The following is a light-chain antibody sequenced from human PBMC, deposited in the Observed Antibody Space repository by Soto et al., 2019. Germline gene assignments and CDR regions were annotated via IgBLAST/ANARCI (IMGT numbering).Light chain of an antibody. J-gene: IGKJ3*01. V-gene: IGKV1-33*01. CDR3: QQYDNLPFT. Sequence: DSQMSQSPSSLSASVGDRVTIKCQASKDINNYLNWYQQKAGKATKVLIYDASNLETGVPSRFSGSGSGKDFTFTISSLQPEDIATYYCQQYDNLPFTFGPGTKVDIK. CDR2: DAS. CDR1: KDINNY.